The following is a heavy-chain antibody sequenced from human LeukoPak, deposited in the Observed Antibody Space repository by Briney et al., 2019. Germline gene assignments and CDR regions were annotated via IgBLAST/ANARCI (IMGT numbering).Heavy chain of an antibody. CDR3: AKDKGRKIRGVYS. CDR1: GFTLEEYA. J-gene: IGHJ4*02. CDR2: ISWNRGSI. Sequence: QPGRSLRLSCVASGFTLEEYAMHWVRQAPGKGLEWVSGISWNRGSIGYVDSVKGRFTISRDNAKNSLYLQMDSVKVEDTAFYYCAKDKGRKIRGVYSWGQGTQVIVSS. D-gene: IGHD3-10*01. V-gene: IGHV3-9*01.